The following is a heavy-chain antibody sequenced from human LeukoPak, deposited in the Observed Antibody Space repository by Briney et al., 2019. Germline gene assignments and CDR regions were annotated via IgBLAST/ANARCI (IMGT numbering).Heavy chain of an antibody. Sequence: GGSLRLSCAASGFTVSSNYMSWVRQAPGKGLEWVSVIYSGGSTYYADSVKGRFTISRDNSKNTLYLQMKSLRAEDTAVYYCARAASTGTVDYWGQGTLVTVSS. CDR1: GFTVSSNY. D-gene: IGHD6-13*01. J-gene: IGHJ4*02. V-gene: IGHV3-66*01. CDR2: IYSGGST. CDR3: ARAASTGTVDY.